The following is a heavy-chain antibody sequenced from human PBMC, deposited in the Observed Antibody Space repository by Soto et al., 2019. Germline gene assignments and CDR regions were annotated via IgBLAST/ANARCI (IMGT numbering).Heavy chain of an antibody. D-gene: IGHD2-2*01. Sequence: EVQLLESGGGLVQPGGSLRLSCAASGFTFSSYAMSWVRQAPGKGLEWVSTISGSDGSTYYADSVKGRFTISRDTSKNTLYLEMNSLRAADTAVYYCAKSSGTSWVGFDYWGKGTLVTVSS. CDR3: AKSSGTSWVGFDY. CDR1: GFTFSSYA. V-gene: IGHV3-23*01. CDR2: ISGSDGST. J-gene: IGHJ4*02.